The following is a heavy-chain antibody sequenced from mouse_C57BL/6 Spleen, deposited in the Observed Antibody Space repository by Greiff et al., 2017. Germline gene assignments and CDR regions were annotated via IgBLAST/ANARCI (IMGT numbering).Heavy chain of an antibody. V-gene: IGHV5-9-1*02. CDR2: ISSGGDYI. Sequence: DVMLVESGEGLVKPGGSLKLSCAASGFTFSSYAMSWVRQTPEKRLEWVAYISSGGDYIYYADTVKGRFTISRDNARNTLYLQMSSLKSEDTAMYYCTRVSYGSSHWYFDVWGTGTTGTVSS. J-gene: IGHJ1*03. CDR1: GFTFSSYA. CDR3: TRVSYGSSHWYFDV. D-gene: IGHD1-1*01.